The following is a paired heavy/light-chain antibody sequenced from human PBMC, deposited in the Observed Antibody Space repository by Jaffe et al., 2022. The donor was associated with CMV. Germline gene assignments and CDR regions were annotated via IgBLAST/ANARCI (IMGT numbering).Light chain of an antibody. CDR1: QGVSDR. CDR3: QQYYDYPYM. CDR2: KGS. Sequence: DIQMTQSPSTLSASVGDRVTITCRASQGVSDRLAWYQQKPGNAPKLLIYKGSTLDSGVPSRFSGSGSGTEFTLTISSLQPDDFAIYTCQQYYDYPYMFGQGTKVEIK. V-gene: IGKV1-5*03. J-gene: IGKJ1*01.
Heavy chain of an antibody. D-gene: IGHD1-20*01. CDR3: AKRRVPEGIHEAFDV. Sequence: EVQLLESGGGLVQPGGSLRLSCTASGFTFSNYAMIWVRQAPGKGLEWVSIISSSGHITFYVDSVKGRFTMSRDNSKGTLYLQMNSLRVDDTAVYSCAKRRVPEGIHEAFDVWGQGTMVTVSA. J-gene: IGHJ3*01. CDR1: GFTFSNYA. CDR2: ISSSGHIT. V-gene: IGHV3-23*01.